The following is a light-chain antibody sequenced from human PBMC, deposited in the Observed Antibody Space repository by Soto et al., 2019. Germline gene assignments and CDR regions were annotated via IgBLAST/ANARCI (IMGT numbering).Light chain of an antibody. CDR3: CSYAGSVVV. CDR2: DVR. J-gene: IGLJ2*01. CDR1: SSDLGSYDY. Sequence: QSALTQPRSVSGSPGQSVTISCTGTSSDLGSYDYVSWYQQHPGKAPKLVIYDVRKRPSGVPDRFSGSKSGNTASLTISGLQAEDEADYYCCSYAGSVVVFGGGTKVTVL. V-gene: IGLV2-11*01.